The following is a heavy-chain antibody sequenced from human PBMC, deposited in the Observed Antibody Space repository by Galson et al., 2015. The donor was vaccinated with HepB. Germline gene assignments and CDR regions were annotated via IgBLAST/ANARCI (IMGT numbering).Heavy chain of an antibody. J-gene: IGHJ3*02. CDR3: AGWGDDYGDYVYAFDI. Sequence: SVKVSCKASGYTFTSYAMHWVRQAPGQRLEWMGWINAGNGNTKYSQKFQGRVAITRDTSASTAYMELSSLRSEDTAVYSCAGWGDDYGDYVYAFDIWGQGTMVTVSS. D-gene: IGHD4-17*01. CDR2: INAGNGNT. V-gene: IGHV1-3*01. CDR1: GYTFTSYA.